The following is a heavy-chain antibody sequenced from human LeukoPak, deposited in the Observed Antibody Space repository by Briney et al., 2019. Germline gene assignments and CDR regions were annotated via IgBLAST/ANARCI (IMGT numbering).Heavy chain of an antibody. CDR1: GGTFNNSA. J-gene: IGHJ5*02. Sequence: SVKVSCKTSGGTFNNSAISWVRQAPGQGLEWLGGIMPLFGTAGYAQKLQGRVTITKDESTRTIYLELTSLTSDDTAVYYCARDVHGDYGSGWFDPWGQGTLVSVSS. CDR3: ARDVHGDYGSGWFDP. V-gene: IGHV1-69*05. D-gene: IGHD4-17*01. CDR2: IMPLFGTA.